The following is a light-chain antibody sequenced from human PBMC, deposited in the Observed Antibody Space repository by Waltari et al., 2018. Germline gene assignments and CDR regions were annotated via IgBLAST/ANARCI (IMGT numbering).Light chain of an antibody. CDR1: QSISNW. CDR3: QQYNSFPYT. V-gene: IGKV1-5*03. Sequence: DIQMTQSPSSLSASVGDRVTITCRASQSISNWLAWYQQKPGKAPNLLISKASSLQSGVPSRFSGSGSGTEFTLTIGSLHPDDFATYYCQQYNSFPYTFGQGTKLEIK. CDR2: KAS. J-gene: IGKJ2*01.